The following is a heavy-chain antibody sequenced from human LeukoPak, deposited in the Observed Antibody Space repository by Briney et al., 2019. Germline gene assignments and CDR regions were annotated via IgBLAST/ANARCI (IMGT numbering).Heavy chain of an antibody. CDR2: MNPNSGNT. Sequence: GASVKVSCKASGYTFTSYDINWVRQATGQGLEWMGWMNPNSGNTGYAQKFQGGVTMTRNTSISTAYMELSSLRSEDTAVYYCARGPVFYYGSGSYYYGMDVWGQGTTVTVSS. CDR1: GYTFTSYD. V-gene: IGHV1-8*01. J-gene: IGHJ6*02. CDR3: ARGPVFYYGSGSYYYGMDV. D-gene: IGHD3-10*01.